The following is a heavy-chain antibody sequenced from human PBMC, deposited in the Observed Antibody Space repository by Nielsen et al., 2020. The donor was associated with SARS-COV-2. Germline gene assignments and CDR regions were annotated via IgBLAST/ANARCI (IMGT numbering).Heavy chain of an antibody. Sequence: GGSLRLSCAASGFTVSSNYMSWVRQAPGKGLEWVSVIYSGGSTYYADSVKGLFTISRDNSKNTLYLQMNSLRAEDTAVYYCAREDYYYYYMDVWGKGTTVTVSS. CDR3: AREDYYYYYMDV. CDR2: IYSGGST. CDR1: GFTVSSNY. J-gene: IGHJ6*03. V-gene: IGHV3-53*01.